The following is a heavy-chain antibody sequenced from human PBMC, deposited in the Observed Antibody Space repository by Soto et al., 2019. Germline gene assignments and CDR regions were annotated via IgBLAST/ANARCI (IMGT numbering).Heavy chain of an antibody. D-gene: IGHD6-19*01. Sequence: GGSLRLSCAASGFTFSDYYMSWIRQAPGKGLEWVSYISSSSSYTNYADSVKGRFTISRDNAKNSLYLQMNSLRAEDTAVYYCASIVAVAASDAFDIWGQGTMVTVSS. J-gene: IGHJ3*02. V-gene: IGHV3-11*06. CDR1: GFTFSDYY. CDR2: ISSSSSYT. CDR3: ASIVAVAASDAFDI.